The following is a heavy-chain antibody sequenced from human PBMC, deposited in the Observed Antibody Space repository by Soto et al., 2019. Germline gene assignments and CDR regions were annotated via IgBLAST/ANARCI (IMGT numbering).Heavy chain of an antibody. J-gene: IGHJ6*02. Sequence: GGSLRLSCAASGFTFSSYGMHWVRQAPGKGLEWVAVISYDGSNKYYADSVKGRFTISRDNSKNTLYLQMNSLRAEDTAVYYCAKNPSAPTAYYYYGMDVWGQGTTVTVSS. CDR2: ISYDGSNK. D-gene: IGHD2-21*02. CDR3: AKNPSAPTAYYYYGMDV. CDR1: GFTFSSYG. V-gene: IGHV3-30*18.